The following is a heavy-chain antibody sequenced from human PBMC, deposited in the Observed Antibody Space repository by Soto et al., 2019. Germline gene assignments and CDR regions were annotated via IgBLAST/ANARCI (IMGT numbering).Heavy chain of an antibody. V-gene: IGHV4-34*01. CDR3: ARGLASSGSYYKYYGMDV. CDR1: GGSFSGYY. J-gene: IGHJ6*02. Sequence: SETLSLTCAVYGGSFSGYYWSWIRQPPGEGLEWIGEINHSGSTNYNPSLKSRVTISVDTSKNQFSLKLSSVTAADTAVYYCARGLASSGSYYKYYGMDVWGQGTTVTVSS. D-gene: IGHD3-10*01. CDR2: INHSGST.